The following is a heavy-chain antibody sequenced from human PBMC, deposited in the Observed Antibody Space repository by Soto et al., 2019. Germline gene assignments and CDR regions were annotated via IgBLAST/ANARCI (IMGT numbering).Heavy chain of an antibody. J-gene: IGHJ4*02. D-gene: IGHD6-13*01. Sequence: ETLSVTCTVFGGSVSSDNYYWNWIRQPPGKRLEWIGYRHYSGSTNYNPSLKSRVTISVDTSKNQFSLKLSSVTAADTAVYYCASWYSGTWSNFHYWPQGTLVMVS. V-gene: IGHV4-61*01. CDR1: GGSVSSDNYY. CDR3: ASWYSGTWSNFHY. CDR2: RHYSGST.